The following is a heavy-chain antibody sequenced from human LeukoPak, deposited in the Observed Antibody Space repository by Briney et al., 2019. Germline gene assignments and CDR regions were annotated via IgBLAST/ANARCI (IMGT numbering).Heavy chain of an antibody. CDR2: ISAYNGNT. J-gene: IGHJ6*02. CDR3: ARDSAIVALAIYYYYGMDV. Sequence: VASVKVSCKASGYTFTSYGISWVRQAPGQGLEWMGWISAYNGNTNYAQKLQGRVTMTTDTSTSTAYMELRSLRSDDTAVYYCARDSAIVALAIYYYYGMDVWGQGTTVTVSS. D-gene: IGHD3-22*01. V-gene: IGHV1-18*01. CDR1: GYTFTSYG.